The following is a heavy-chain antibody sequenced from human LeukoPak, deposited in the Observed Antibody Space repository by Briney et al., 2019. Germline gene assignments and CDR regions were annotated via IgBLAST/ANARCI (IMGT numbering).Heavy chain of an antibody. CDR1: GYNFNTYW. CDR3: ARRSGRVPHFDY. J-gene: IGHJ4*02. D-gene: IGHD6-19*01. Sequence: GESLKISCKGSGYNFNTYWVAWVRQLPGKGLEWMGIIYPGDSDTRYSPSFQGQVTISADKSISTAYLQWSSLKASDTAMYYCARRSGRVPHFDYWGQGTPVTVSS. CDR2: IYPGDSDT. V-gene: IGHV5-51*01.